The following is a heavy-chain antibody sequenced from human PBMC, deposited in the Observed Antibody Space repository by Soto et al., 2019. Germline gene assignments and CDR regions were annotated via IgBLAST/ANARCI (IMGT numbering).Heavy chain of an antibody. D-gene: IGHD1-26*01. Sequence: EVQLLESGGGLVQPGGSLRLSCAASGFTFSSYSMNWVRQAPGKGLEWVSYISSGSSTIYYADSVKGRFTISRDNAKNSLHLQMNILRDEDTAVYYCAREVGPIDYWGQGTLVTVSS. CDR1: GFTFSSYS. CDR2: ISSGSSTI. CDR3: AREVGPIDY. J-gene: IGHJ4*02. V-gene: IGHV3-48*02.